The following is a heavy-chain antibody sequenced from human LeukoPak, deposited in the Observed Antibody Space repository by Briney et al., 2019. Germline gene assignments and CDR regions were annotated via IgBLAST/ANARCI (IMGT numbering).Heavy chain of an antibody. J-gene: IGHJ4*02. CDR1: GYTFTSYA. CDR2: INAGNGNT. V-gene: IGHV1-3*03. CDR3: ARGHQPSRQWPGWYFDY. Sequence: ASVKVSCKASGYTFTSYAMNWVRQAPGQGLEWVGWINAGNGNTKYSQEFQGRVTITRDTSAGTAYMELSSLRSEDMAVYYCARGHQPSRQWPGWYFDYWGQGTLVTVSS. D-gene: IGHD6-19*01.